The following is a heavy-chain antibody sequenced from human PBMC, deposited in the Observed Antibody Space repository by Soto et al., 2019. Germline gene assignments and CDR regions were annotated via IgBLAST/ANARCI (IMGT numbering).Heavy chain of an antibody. J-gene: IGHJ5*02. Sequence: EVQLVESGGGLVQPGGSLRLSCAASGFTFSSYSMNWVRQAPGKGLEWVSYISSSSSTIYYADSVKGRFTISRDNAKXXXXXXXXXXXXEDXXVXYCAXHPERIAEIGWFDPWGQGTLVTVSS. V-gene: IGHV3-48*01. CDR2: ISSSSSTI. CDR3: AXHPERIAEIGWFDP. D-gene: IGHD6-13*01. CDR1: GFTFSSYS.